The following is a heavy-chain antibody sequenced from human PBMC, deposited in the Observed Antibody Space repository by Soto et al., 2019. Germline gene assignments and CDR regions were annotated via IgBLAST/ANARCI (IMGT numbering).Heavy chain of an antibody. Sequence: QVQLVESGGGLVKPGGSLRLSCAASGFSFSDCYMTWIRQAPGKGLEWVSYISYSGNDIYYADSVKGRFTISRDNAKNSLYLQMNSLRAEDTAVFYCARGILGPAAMFGLFDFWGQGTLVTVSS. D-gene: IGHD2-2*01. CDR3: ARGILGPAAMFGLFDF. CDR1: GFSFSDCY. CDR2: ISYSGNDI. V-gene: IGHV3-11*01. J-gene: IGHJ4*02.